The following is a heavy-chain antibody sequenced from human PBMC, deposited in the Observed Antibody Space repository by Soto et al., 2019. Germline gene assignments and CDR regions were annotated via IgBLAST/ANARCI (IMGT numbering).Heavy chain of an antibody. CDR3: ALLLRQYSSGWFDY. V-gene: IGHV3-30-3*01. CDR2: ISYDGSNK. Sequence: HPGGSLRLSCAASGFTFSSYAMHWVRQAPGKGLEWVAVISYDGSNKYYADSVKGRFTISRDNSKNTLYLQMNSLRAEDTAVYYCALLLRQYSSGWFDYWGQGTLVTVSS. CDR1: GFTFSSYA. D-gene: IGHD6-19*01. J-gene: IGHJ4*02.